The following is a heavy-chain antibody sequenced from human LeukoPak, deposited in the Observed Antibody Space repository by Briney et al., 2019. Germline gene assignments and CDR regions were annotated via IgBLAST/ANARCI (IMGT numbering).Heavy chain of an antibody. CDR3: ANGIGVAGKGFDY. Sequence: SETLSLTCTVTGGSISSYYWGWIRQPPGKGLEWIGSIYHSGSAYYNPSLKSRVTISVDTSKNQFSLNLTSMTAADTAVYYCANGIGVAGKGFDYWGQGTLVTVSS. CDR2: IYHSGSA. J-gene: IGHJ4*02. V-gene: IGHV4-38-2*02. D-gene: IGHD6-19*01. CDR1: GGSISSYY.